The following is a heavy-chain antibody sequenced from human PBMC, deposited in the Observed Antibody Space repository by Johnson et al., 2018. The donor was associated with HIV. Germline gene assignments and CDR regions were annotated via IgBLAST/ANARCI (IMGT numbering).Heavy chain of an antibody. CDR1: GFSFDDYG. CDR3: ARVLAPGGSGIYYNAFDI. V-gene: IGHV3-20*04. D-gene: IGHD3-10*01. CDR2: INWNGGST. Sequence: VQLMESGGGVVRPGGSLRLSCEGSGFSFDDYGISWVRQAPGKGLEWVSGINWNGGSTGYADSVKGRFTISRDNAKNSLYLQMNSLRAEDRALHYCARVLAPGGSGIYYNAFDIWGQGTMVTVSS. J-gene: IGHJ3*02.